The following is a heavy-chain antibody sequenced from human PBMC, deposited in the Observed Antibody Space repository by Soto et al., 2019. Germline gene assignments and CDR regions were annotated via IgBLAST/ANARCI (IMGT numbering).Heavy chain of an antibody. CDR3: ARATIVVVPHSSWLYHGLDV. Sequence: KTSETLSLTCTVSGGSVSSGSHYWSWLRQSPGKGLEWVGYIYYRETTGYNPSLRGRVTISLDTSRNQFSLKLTSVTAADTAVYFCARATIVVVPHSSWLYHGLDVWGQGSTVTVSS. V-gene: IGHV4-61*01. D-gene: IGHD1-26*01. J-gene: IGHJ6*02. CDR1: GGSVSSGSHY. CDR2: IYYRETT.